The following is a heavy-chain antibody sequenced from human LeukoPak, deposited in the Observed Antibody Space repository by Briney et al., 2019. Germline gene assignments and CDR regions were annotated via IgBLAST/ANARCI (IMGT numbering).Heavy chain of an antibody. CDR2: ISGSGGST. D-gene: IGHD4-17*01. J-gene: IGHJ6*04. CDR1: GFTFSSYA. Sequence: PGGSLRLSCAASGFTFSSYAMSWVRQAPGEGLEWVSAISGSGGSTYYADSVKGRFTISRDNSKNTLYLQMNSLRAEDTAVYYCAKDLTDYGDLMDVWGKGTTVTVSS. CDR3: AKDLTDYGDLMDV. V-gene: IGHV3-23*01.